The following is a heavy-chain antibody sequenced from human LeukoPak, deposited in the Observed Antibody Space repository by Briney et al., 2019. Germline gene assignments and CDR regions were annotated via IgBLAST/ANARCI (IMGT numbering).Heavy chain of an antibody. D-gene: IGHD1-14*01. Sequence: GGSLRLSCAASGFTFSSNGMNWVRQAPGKGLEWVSYISATGGTIYYADSVKGRFTISRDNAKNSLYLQMNSLRVEDTALYYCAKVVTVEPGIWGQGTLVTVSS. CDR2: ISATGGTI. CDR3: AKVVTVEPGI. V-gene: IGHV3-48*04. CDR1: GFTFSSNG. J-gene: IGHJ4*02.